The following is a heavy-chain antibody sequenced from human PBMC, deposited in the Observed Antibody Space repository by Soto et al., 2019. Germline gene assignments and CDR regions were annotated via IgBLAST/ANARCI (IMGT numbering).Heavy chain of an antibody. CDR3: SSKRGHRNGYYYYGMEV. CDR2: IIPIFGTA. J-gene: IGHJ6*02. CDR1: GGTFHSHD. V-gene: IGHV1-69*12. Sequence: QVQLVQSGTEVKKPGSSVKVSCKASGGTFHSHDINWVRQAPGQGLEWMGGIIPIFGTANYAQKFQGRVTITANESTTTVYMELSSLRSEDTAIDYCSSKRGHRNGYYYYGMEVWGQGTTVTVSS. D-gene: IGHD2-8*01.